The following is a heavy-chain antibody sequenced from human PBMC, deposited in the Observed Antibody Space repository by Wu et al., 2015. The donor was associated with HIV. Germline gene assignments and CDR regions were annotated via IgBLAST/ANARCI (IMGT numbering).Heavy chain of an antibody. Sequence: QVQLVQSGAEMKKPGASVNISCKASGYAFTSYYIHWVRQAPGQGLEWMGLINPGIGSTYYAEKFQGRITVSRNISTTTAHMELSSLTSEDTAVYYCGRRGSWGDRTTIIRGGVDVWGQGTTVSVSS. CDR2: INPGIGST. CDR1: GYAFTSYY. V-gene: IGHV1-46*01. CDR3: GRRGSWGDRTTIIRGGVDV. J-gene: IGHJ6*02. D-gene: IGHD3-10*01.